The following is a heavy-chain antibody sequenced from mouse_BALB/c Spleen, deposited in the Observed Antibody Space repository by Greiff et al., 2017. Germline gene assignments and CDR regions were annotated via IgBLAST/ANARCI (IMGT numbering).Heavy chain of an antibody. CDR2: IDPENGDT. V-gene: IGHV14-4*02. CDR3: NGGSSGYFAMDY. D-gene: IGHD3-1*01. CDR1: GFNIKDYY. J-gene: IGHJ4*01. Sequence: EVQLQQSGAELVRSGASVKLSCTASGFNIKDYYMHWVKQRPEQGLEWIGWIDPENGDTEYAPKFQGKATMTADTSSNTAYLQLSSLTSEDTAVYYCNGGSSGYFAMDYWGQGTSVTVSS.